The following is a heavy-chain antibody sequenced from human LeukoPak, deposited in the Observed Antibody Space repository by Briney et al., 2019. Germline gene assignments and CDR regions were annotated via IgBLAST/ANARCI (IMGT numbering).Heavy chain of an antibody. CDR2: ISSSSSYI. J-gene: IGHJ5*02. V-gene: IGHV3-21*01. D-gene: IGHD6-19*01. CDR1: GFTFSSYA. Sequence: GGSLRLSCAASGFTFSSYAMNWVRQAPGKGLEWVSSISSSSSYIYYADSVKGRFTISRDNAKNSLYLQMNSLRAEDTAVYYCARGGWAAMSWFDPWGQGTLVTVSS. CDR3: ARGGWAAMSWFDP.